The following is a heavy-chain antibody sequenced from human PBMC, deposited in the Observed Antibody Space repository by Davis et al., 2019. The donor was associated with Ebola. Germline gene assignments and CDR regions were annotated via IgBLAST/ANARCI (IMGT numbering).Heavy chain of an antibody. V-gene: IGHV3-74*01. CDR2: INSYGSST. Sequence: GESLKISCAASGFIFSSYWMSWVRQAPGKGLVWVSRINSYGSSTSYADSVKVRFTISRDNAKNTLYLQMNSLRVEDTAVYYCACYVLGWGQGSLVTVSS. CDR3: ACYVLG. CDR1: GFIFSSYW. D-gene: IGHD2-8*01. J-gene: IGHJ4*02.